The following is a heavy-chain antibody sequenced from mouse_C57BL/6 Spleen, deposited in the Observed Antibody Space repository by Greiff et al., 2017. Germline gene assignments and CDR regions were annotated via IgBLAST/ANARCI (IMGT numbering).Heavy chain of an antibody. Sequence: EVKLVESVAELVRPGASVKLSCTASGFNIKNTYMHWVKQRPEQGLEWIGRIDPANGNTKYAPKFQGKATITADTSSNTAYLQLSSLTSEDTAIYYCAVHDYAYAMDYWGQGTSVTVAS. CDR1: GFNIKNTY. D-gene: IGHD2-4*01. J-gene: IGHJ4*01. CDR3: AVHDYAYAMDY. CDR2: IDPANGNT. V-gene: IGHV14-3*01.